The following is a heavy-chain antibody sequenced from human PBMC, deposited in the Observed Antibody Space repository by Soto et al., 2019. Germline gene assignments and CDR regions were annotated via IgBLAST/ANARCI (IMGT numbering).Heavy chain of an antibody. V-gene: IGHV3-53*04. CDR1: GFAARHNY. D-gene: IGHD3-10*01. Sequence: EVQLVESGGGLVQPGGSLRLSCTASGFAARHNYMTWVRQAPGKGLEWVSLIYSGGDTAYADSVKGRFTISRHTSQNTLYLQMNSLRAEDTAVYYCARKTDSIPSGGDVWGKGTAVTVSS. J-gene: IGHJ6*04. CDR3: ARKTDSIPSGGDV. CDR2: IYSGGDT.